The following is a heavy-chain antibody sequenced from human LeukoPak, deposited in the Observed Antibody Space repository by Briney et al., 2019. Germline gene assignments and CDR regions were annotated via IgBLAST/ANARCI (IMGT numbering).Heavy chain of an antibody. CDR1: GYSISSNHW. J-gene: IGHJ4*02. CDR2: IFYAGST. CDR3: ARIGPILGAAWVDY. Sequence: SDTLSLTCAVSGYSISSNHWGGWIRQPPGKGLERIGYIFYAGSTYYNPSLKSRVTMSVDTSKNQFSLRLSSVTAVDTAVYYCARIGPILGAAWVDYWGQGTLVSVSS. V-gene: IGHV4-28*01. D-gene: IGHD3-3*02.